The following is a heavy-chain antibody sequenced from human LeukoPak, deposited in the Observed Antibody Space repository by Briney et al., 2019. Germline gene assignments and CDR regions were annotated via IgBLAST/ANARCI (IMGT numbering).Heavy chain of an antibody. D-gene: IGHD1-26*01. CDR2: ISGSGAGT. Sequence: GGSLRLSCAASGFTFSTFAMSWVRQAPGKGLEWVSAISGSGAGTDYTDSVRGRFIISRDNSKNTMYLQMSSLRAEDTAIYYCAKSSNEWELNSFDSWGQGTLVPVSS. J-gene: IGHJ4*02. CDR1: GFTFSTFA. CDR3: AKSSNEWELNSFDS. V-gene: IGHV3-23*01.